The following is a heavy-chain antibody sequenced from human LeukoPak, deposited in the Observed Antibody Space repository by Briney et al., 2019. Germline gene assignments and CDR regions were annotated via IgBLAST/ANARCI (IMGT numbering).Heavy chain of an antibody. D-gene: IGHD2-2*01. CDR2: IYYSGST. Sequence: PSETLSLTCTVSGGSISSGGYYWSWIRQHPGRGLEWIGYIYYSGSTYYNPSLKSRVTISVDTSKNQFSLKLSAVTAADTAVYYCARDSRYCSSTSCEKYYYYGIDVWGQGTTVTVSS. CDR1: GGSISSGGYY. J-gene: IGHJ6*02. V-gene: IGHV4-31*03. CDR3: ARDSRYCSSTSCEKYYYYGIDV.